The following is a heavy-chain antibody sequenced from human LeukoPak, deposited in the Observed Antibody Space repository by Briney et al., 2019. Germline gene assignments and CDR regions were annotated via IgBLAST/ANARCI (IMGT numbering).Heavy chain of an antibody. Sequence: SETLSLTCSVSGGTISSSSYYWGLIRQPPGKGLEWIGSIYYGGNTHYSPSLKSRVTISVDTSKNQFSLRLSSVTAADAAVYYCARHPRTQSWCGETLHYYYYMDVWGRGTTVTVSS. D-gene: IGHD3-10*01. CDR1: GGTISSSSYY. CDR3: ARHPRTQSWCGETLHYYYYMDV. V-gene: IGHV4-39*01. J-gene: IGHJ6*03. CDR2: IYYGGNT.